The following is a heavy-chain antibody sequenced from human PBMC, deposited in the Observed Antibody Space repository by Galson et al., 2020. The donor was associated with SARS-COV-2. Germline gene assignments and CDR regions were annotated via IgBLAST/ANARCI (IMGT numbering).Heavy chain of an antibody. V-gene: IGHV3-74*01. J-gene: IGHJ4*02. CDR3: ERVDLWFGEVDIGDYDS. D-gene: IGHD3-10*01. CDR1: GFTFNNYW. Sequence: GESLKISCAASGFTFNNYWMHWVRQAPGKGLGWVSTIDADGSTTPYPDSVRGRFTISGDNSKNTVYLQVSRLGAEDTAVYYCERVDLWFGEVDIGDYDSWGQGILVTVSS. CDR2: IDADGSTT.